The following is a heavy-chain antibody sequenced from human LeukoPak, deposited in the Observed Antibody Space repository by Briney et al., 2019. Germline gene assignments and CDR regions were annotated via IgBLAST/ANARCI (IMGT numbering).Heavy chain of an antibody. CDR2: INHSGST. D-gene: IGHD3-10*01. CDR1: GGSFSGYY. CDR3: TREFYGSDN. J-gene: IGHJ4*02. V-gene: IGHV4-34*01. Sequence: KPSETLSLTCAVYGGSFSGYYWSWIRRPPGKGLEWIGEINHSGSTNYNPSLKSRVTISVDTSKNQFSLKLTSVTAADTAVYYCTREFYGSDNWGQGTLVTVSS.